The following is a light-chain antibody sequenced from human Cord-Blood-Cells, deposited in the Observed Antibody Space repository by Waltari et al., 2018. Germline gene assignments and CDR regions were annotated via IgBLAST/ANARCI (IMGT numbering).Light chain of an antibody. CDR1: QSLLHSNGYKY. V-gene: IGKV2-28*01. Sequence: DIVMTQSPPSLPVTPGEPASISCRSSQSLLHSNGYKYLDWYLQKPGQSPQLLIYLGSNRASGVPDRFSGRGSGTDFTLKISRVEAEDVGVYYCMQALQTPFTFGPGTKVDI. J-gene: IGKJ3*01. CDR3: MQALQTPFT. CDR2: LGS.